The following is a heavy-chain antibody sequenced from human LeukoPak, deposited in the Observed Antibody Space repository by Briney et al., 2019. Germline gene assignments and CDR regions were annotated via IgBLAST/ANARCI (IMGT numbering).Heavy chain of an antibody. J-gene: IGHJ3*02. CDR3: VRDLFPDAFDI. Sequence: GGSLRLSCEVSGFTPGHFWMHWVRQAPGKGLEWVARIDGPGRGTVYADSVKGRFTSSRDNAKNTLSLQMNSLRDDDTAMYYCVRDLFPDAFDIWGQGTRVTVSS. CDR1: GFTPGHFW. D-gene: IGHD2-21*01. CDR2: IDGPGRGT. V-gene: IGHV3-74*01.